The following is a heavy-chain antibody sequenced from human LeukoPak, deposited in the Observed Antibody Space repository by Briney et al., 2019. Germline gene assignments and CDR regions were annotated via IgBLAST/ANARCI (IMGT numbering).Heavy chain of an antibody. CDR3: ARGLEVVLRYFDWFDP. J-gene: IGHJ5*02. CDR2: INSDGSST. D-gene: IGHD3-9*01. Sequence: GGSLRLSCAASGFTFSNYWVHWVRQAPGKGLVWVSRINSDGSSTSYADSVKGRFTISRDNAKNSLYLQMNSLRAEDTAVYYCARGLEVVLRYFDWFDPWGQGTLVTVSS. V-gene: IGHV3-74*01. CDR1: GFTFSNYW.